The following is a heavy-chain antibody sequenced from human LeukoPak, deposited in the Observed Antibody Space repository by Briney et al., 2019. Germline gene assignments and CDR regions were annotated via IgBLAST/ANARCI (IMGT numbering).Heavy chain of an antibody. D-gene: IGHD3-10*01. Sequence: SETLSLTCTVSGGSISSYYWSWIRQPPGKGLEWIGYIYYSGSTNYNTSLKSRVTISVDTSKKQFSLKLSSVTAADTAVYYCARGFLWFGELSLDYWGQGTLVTVSS. CDR3: ARGFLWFGELSLDY. J-gene: IGHJ4*02. V-gene: IGHV4-59*01. CDR1: GGSISSYY. CDR2: IYYSGST.